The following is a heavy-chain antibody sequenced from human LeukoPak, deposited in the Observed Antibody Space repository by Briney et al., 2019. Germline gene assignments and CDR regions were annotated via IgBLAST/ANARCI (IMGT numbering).Heavy chain of an antibody. Sequence: GGSLRLSCAASGFTFSSYGMHWVRQPPGKGLEWVAVIPYDGSNKYYADSVKGRFTISRDNSKHTLYLQMNSLRAEDTAVYYCTKPRIRHIVVVPDFDYWGQGPLVTVSS. CDR2: IPYDGSNK. CDR1: GFTFSSYG. D-gene: IGHD2-21*01. J-gene: IGHJ4*02. CDR3: TKPRIRHIVVVPDFDY. V-gene: IGHV3-30*18.